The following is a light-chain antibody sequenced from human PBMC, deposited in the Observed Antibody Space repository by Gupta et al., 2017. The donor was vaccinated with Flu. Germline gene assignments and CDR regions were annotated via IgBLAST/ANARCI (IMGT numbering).Light chain of an antibody. J-gene: IGLJ1*01. Sequence: SYELTHPPSVSVSPGQTANITCSGNKLEYTYACWYQQKPGQSPVLVIYQDNRRPSGIPDRCAANNARTTANTTTSGTQAIDDAYYFCQAWDSSTLEVFGAGTKLTVL. CDR3: QAWDSSTLEV. CDR1: KLEYTY. CDR2: QDN. V-gene: IGLV3-1*01.